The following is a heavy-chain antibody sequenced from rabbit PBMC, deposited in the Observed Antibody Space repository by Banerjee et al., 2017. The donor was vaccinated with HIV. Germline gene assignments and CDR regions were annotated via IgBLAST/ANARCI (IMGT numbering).Heavy chain of an antibody. CDR1: GFSFSSSYW. D-gene: IGHD6-1*01. CDR3: ARRAAYAPDGYDDAFGYDIYYFTL. J-gene: IGHJ4*01. Sequence: QEQLEESGGDLVKPEGSLTLTCTASGFSFSSSYWICWVRQAPGKGLEWIACIYAGSSGSTYYASWAKGRFTISKTSSTTVTLQMTSLTAADTATYFCARRAAYAPDGYDDAFGYDIYYFTLWGPGTLVTVS. V-gene: IGHV1S45*01. CDR2: IYAGSSGST.